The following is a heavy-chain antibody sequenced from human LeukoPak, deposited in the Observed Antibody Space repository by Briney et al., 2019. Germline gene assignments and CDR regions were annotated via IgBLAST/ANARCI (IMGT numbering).Heavy chain of an antibody. V-gene: IGHV3-30*02. CDR1: GFTFSSYG. CDR3: AKDEADFWRGGAGSPYYMDV. D-gene: IGHD3-3*01. CDR2: IRYDGSNK. Sequence: GGSLRLSCAASGFTFSSYGMHWVRQAPGKGLEWVAFIRYDGSNKYYADSVKGRFTISRDNSKNTLYLQMNSLRAEDTAVYYCAKDEADFWRGGAGSPYYMDVCGKGTTVTVSS. J-gene: IGHJ6*03.